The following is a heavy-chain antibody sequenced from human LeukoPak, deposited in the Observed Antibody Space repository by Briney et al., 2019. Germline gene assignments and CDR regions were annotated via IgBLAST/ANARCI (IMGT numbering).Heavy chain of an antibody. CDR1: GFTFSNAW. CDR2: IKSKTDGGTT. Sequence: GGSLRLSCAASGFTFSNAWMSWVRQAPGKGLEWVGRIKSKTDGGTTDYAAPVKGRFTISRDDSKNTLYLQMNSLKTEDTAVYYCTTDADYYGSGNYWGQGTLVTVSS. V-gene: IGHV3-15*01. J-gene: IGHJ4*02. CDR3: TTDADYYGSGNY. D-gene: IGHD3-10*01.